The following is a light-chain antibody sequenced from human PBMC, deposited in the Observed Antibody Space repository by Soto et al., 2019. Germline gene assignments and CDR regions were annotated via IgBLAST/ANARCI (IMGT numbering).Light chain of an antibody. CDR1: SSDVGGYNY. CDR2: EVN. V-gene: IGLV2-8*01. Sequence: QSALTQPPSASGSPGQSVTISCTGTSSDVGGYNYVSWYQHHPGKAPKLIISEVNKRPSGVPHRFSGSKSGNTASLTVSGLQADDEADYYCTSSAGDSNLLFGGGTKVTVL. CDR3: TSSAGDSNLL. J-gene: IGLJ2*01.